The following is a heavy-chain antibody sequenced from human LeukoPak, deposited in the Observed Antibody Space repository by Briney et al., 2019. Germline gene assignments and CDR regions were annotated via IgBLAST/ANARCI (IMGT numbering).Heavy chain of an antibody. CDR1: GFTFSSFA. CDR3: AKGSAYYNYYYYSMDV. D-gene: IGHD3-22*01. V-gene: IGHV3-23*01. CDR2: IADSDDSS. Sequence: GGSLRLSCAASGFTFSSFAMSWVRQAPGKGLEWVSVIADSDDSSIYADSVKGRFTISRDNSKNTVCLQMNSLRAEDTAVYYCAKGSAYYNYYYYSMDVWGQGTTVTVSS. J-gene: IGHJ6*02.